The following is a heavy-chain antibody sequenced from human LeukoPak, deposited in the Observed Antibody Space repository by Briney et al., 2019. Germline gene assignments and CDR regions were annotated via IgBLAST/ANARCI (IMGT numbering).Heavy chain of an antibody. CDR3: ARGGSTHYYYYMDV. J-gene: IGHJ6*03. CDR2: ISAYNGNT. V-gene: IGHV1-18*03. D-gene: IGHD3-10*01. Sequence: ASVKVSCKASGYTFTSYGISWVRQAPGQGLEWMGWISAYNGNTNYAQKLQGRVTMTTDTSTSTAYMELRSLRSEDMAVYYCARGGSTHYYYYMDVWGKGTTVTVSS. CDR1: GYTFTSYG.